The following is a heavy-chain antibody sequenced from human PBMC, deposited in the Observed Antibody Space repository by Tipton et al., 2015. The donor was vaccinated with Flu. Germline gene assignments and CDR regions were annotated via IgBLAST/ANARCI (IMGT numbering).Heavy chain of an antibody. J-gene: IGHJ5*02. D-gene: IGHD3-10*02. CDR2: ISAYNGNT. CDR3: ARCWAVLSFYNWFDP. CDR1: GYPFTSYG. Sequence: QLVQSGAEVKRPGASVKVSCKASGYPFTSYGISWVRQAPGQGLEWMGWISAYNGNTNYAQNLQGRVTMTTDTSTDTAYMELGSLRSDDTAVYYCARCWAVLSFYNWFDPWGQGTLVTVSS. V-gene: IGHV1-18*01.